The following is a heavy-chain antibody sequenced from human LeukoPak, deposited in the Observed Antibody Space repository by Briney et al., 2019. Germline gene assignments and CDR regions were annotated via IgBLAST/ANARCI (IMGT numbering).Heavy chain of an antibody. CDR1: GGSISGYY. CDR2: YAGIDT. V-gene: IGHV4-4*07. CDR3: ARDGGITGVDWLDP. J-gene: IGHJ5*02. D-gene: IGHD1/OR15-1a*01. Sequence: SETLSLTCTVSGGSISGYYWTWIRQPAGKGLEWIGRYAGIDTNYNPSLKSRVTMSVNTSKNQFFLQLTSVTAADTALYYCARDGGITGVDWLDPWGQGILVTVSS.